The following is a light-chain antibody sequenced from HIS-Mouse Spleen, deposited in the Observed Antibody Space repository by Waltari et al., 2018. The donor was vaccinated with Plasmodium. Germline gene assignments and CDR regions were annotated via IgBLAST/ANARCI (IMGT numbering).Light chain of an antibody. CDR2: AAS. CDR1: QGISSY. Sequence: DIQLTQSPSFLSASVGDRVTITCRASQGISSYLAWYQQKPGKAPKLLIYAASTLKSGVPSRFSGSVSGTEFTLTISSLQPEDFATYYCQQLNSYPITFGQGTRLEIK. J-gene: IGKJ5*01. V-gene: IGKV1-9*01. CDR3: QQLNSYPIT.